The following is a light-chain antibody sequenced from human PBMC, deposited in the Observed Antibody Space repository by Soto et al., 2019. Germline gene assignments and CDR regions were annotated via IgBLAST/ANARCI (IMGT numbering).Light chain of an antibody. CDR3: QQYTNWPLS. Sequence: EIVMTQSPVTLSVSPGEGVTLSRRASQSVYSNLAWYQQKPGQAPRLLIYDASARAPDIPARFSDSGSGTDYTLTVSRLHSEDFAVYYGQQYTNWPLSFGGGTRVEIK. V-gene: IGKV3-15*01. J-gene: IGKJ4*01. CDR1: QSVYSN. CDR2: DAS.